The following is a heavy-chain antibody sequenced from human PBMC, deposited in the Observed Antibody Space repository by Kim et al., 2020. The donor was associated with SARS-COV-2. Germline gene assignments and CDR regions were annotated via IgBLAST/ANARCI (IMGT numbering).Heavy chain of an antibody. J-gene: IGHJ4*02. Sequence: ASVKVSCKASGYTFTSYCLHWVRQAPGQSLEWMGWIDVANTNTHYSENFQGRVTISWDTSATTVYIELSSLRSEDTAVYYCARDGRSVDYYFDYWGQGTLVTVSS. CDR1: GYTFTSYC. CDR2: IDVANTNT. CDR3: ARDGRSVDYYFDY. V-gene: IGHV1-3*01.